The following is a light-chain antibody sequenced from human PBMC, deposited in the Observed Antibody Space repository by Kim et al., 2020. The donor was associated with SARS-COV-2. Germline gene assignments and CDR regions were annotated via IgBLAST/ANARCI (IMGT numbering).Light chain of an antibody. CDR2: KAS. CDR3: QHYNSHFLN. V-gene: IGKV1-5*03. CDR1: QSINSW. J-gene: IGKJ4*01. Sequence: DIQMTQSPSTLSASVGDRITITCRASQSINSWLAWYQQKPGKAPKLLIYKASNLESGVPSRFSGSGSGTEFTLTINTLQPDDFATYFCQHYNSHFLNFGGGTKVDIK.